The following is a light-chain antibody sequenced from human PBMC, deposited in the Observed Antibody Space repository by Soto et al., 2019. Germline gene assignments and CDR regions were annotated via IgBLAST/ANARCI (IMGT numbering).Light chain of an antibody. J-gene: IGLJ1*01. CDR3: QSYDPSLSLYV. CDR2: GNS. V-gene: IGLV1-40*01. Sequence: QAVVTQPPSVSGAPGQRVTISCTGTSSNIGAGYDVHWYQLLPGTAPKLLIYGNSNRPSGVPDRFSGSKSGTSVSLAITGLQAEDEADYYCQSYDPSLSLYVFGTGTKLTVL. CDR1: SSNIGAGYD.